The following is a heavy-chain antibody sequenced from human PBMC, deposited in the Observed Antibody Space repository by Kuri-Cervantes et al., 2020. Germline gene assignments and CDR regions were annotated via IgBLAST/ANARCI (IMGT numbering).Heavy chain of an antibody. CDR1: GGSISSYY. CDR2: IYTSGST. D-gene: IGHD2-15*01. J-gene: IGHJ4*02. CDR3: ASGGEGYCSGGSCYSGYFDY. V-gene: IGHV4-4*07. Sequence: GSLRLSCTVSGGSISSYYWSWIRQPAGKGLEWIGRIYTSGSTNYNPSLKSRVTMSVDTSKDQFSLKLSSATAADTAVYYCASGGEGYCSGGSCYSGYFDYWGQGTLVTVSS.